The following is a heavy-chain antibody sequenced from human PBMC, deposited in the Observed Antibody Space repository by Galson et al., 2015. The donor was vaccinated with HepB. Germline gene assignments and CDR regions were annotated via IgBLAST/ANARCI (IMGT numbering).Heavy chain of an antibody. Sequence: SVKVSCKASGYTFTGYYMHWVRQAPGQGLEWMGWINPNSGGTNYAQKFQGWVTMTRDTSISTAYMELSRLRSDDTAVYYCARGQQDYPPPLLPENYYYYGMDVWGQGTTVTVSS. J-gene: IGHJ6*02. CDR2: INPNSGGT. V-gene: IGHV1-2*04. CDR1: GYTFTGYY. CDR3: ARGQQDYPPPLLPENYYYYGMDV. D-gene: IGHD6-13*01.